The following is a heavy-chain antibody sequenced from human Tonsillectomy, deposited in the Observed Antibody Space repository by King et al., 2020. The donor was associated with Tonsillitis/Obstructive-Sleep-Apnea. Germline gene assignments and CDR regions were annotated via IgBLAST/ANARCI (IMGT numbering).Heavy chain of an antibody. CDR3: ARRGGYCSSTNCYSPPAN. CDR2: INHSGST. D-gene: IGHD2-2*01. Sequence: VQLQQWGAGLLKPSETLSLTCAVYGGSFSGYYWSWIRQPPGKGLEWIGEINHSGSTNYNPSLKSRVTTSVDTSKNQFSLKLSSVTAADTAVYYCARRGGYCSSTNCYSPPANWGQGTLVTVSS. J-gene: IGHJ4*02. V-gene: IGHV4-34*01. CDR1: GGSFSGYY.